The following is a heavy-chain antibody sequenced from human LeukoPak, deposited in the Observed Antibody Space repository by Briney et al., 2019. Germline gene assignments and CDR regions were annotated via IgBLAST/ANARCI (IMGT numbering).Heavy chain of an antibody. CDR1: GGSINGYF. CDR2: ISDSGST. V-gene: IGHV4-59*01. Sequence: PSETLSLTCTVSGGSINGYFWTWTRQPPGKGLEWIGYISDSGSTNYNPSLKSRVTLSVDSSNTEFSLRLNSVTAADTAVYYCARVFRGAVTSNWFDPWGQGTPVTVSS. CDR3: ARVFRGAVTSNWFDP. J-gene: IGHJ5*02. D-gene: IGHD4-17*01.